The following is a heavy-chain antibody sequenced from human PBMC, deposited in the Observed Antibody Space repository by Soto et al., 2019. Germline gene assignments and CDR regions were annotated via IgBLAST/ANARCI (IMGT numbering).Heavy chain of an antibody. D-gene: IGHD2-15*01. CDR3: ARRYGGNFDY. J-gene: IGHJ4*02. CDR1: GCSISSYY. CDR2: IYYSGSS. Sequence: SEPLSLTCTVSGCSISSYYWSWIRQPPGKGLEWIGYIYYSGSSNYNPSLKSRVTISVDTSKNQFSLKLSSVTAADTAVYYCARRYGGNFDYWGQGTLVTVPS. V-gene: IGHV4-59*08.